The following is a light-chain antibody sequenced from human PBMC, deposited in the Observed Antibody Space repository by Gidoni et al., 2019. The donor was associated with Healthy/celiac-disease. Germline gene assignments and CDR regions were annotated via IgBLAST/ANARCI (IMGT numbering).Light chain of an antibody. J-gene: IGKJ4*01. CDR2: DAS. CDR1: QSISSW. CDR3: QQYNSYPLT. V-gene: IGKV1-5*01. Sequence: DIQMTQSPSTLSASVGDRVTLTCRASQSISSWLAWYQQKPGKAPKLLIYDASSLESGVPSRFSGSGSVTEFTLTISSLQPDDFATYYCQQYNSYPLTFGGXTKVEIK.